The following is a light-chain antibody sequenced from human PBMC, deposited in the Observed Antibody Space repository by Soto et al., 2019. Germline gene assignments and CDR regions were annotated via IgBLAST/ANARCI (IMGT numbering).Light chain of an antibody. CDR2: TAS. CDR3: QKYNSAPLT. CDR1: EGISNS. J-gene: IGKJ4*01. V-gene: IGKV1-27*01. Sequence: DIQMTQSPSSLSACVGDRVTITCRASEGISNSLAWYQQKPGKVPKLLIYTASTLQSGVPSRFSGRGFGTDFTLTITSLQPEDVATYYCQKYNSAPLTFGGGTRVEIK.